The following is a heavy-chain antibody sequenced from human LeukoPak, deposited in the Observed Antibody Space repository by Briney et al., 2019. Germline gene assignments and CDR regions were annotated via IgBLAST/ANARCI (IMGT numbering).Heavy chain of an antibody. CDR2: IIPILGIP. J-gene: IGHJ2*01. CDR3: ATEAIVVVTARDYWYFDP. V-gene: IGHV1-69*04. Sequence: SVKVSCKASGGTFSSYAISWVRQAPGQGLEWMGRIIPILGIPNYAQKFQGRVTITADKSTTTAYMELSSLRSEDTAVYYCATEAIVVVTARDYWYFDPWGRGTLVTVSS. D-gene: IGHD2-21*02. CDR1: GGTFSSYA.